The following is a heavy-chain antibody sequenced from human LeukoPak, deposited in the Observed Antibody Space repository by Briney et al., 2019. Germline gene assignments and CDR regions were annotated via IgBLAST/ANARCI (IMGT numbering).Heavy chain of an antibody. J-gene: IGHJ4*02. D-gene: IGHD6-19*01. CDR1: GFVFSNYW. Sequence: GGSLRLSCAASGFVFSNYWMHWVRQAPGKGLVWVSRIKTDGSTITYADSVKGRFTISRDNAKNSLYLQMNSLRAEDTAVYYCARDQWWQFIAVAITSYFDCWGQGTLVTVSS. CDR3: ARDQWWQFIAVAITSYFDC. V-gene: IGHV3-74*01. CDR2: IKTDGSTI.